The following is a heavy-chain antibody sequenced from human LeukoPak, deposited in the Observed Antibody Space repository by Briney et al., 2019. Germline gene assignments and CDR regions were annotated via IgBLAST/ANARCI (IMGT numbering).Heavy chain of an antibody. Sequence: SETLSLTCTVSGGSISSYYWSWIRQPPGKGLEWIGYIYYSGSTNYNPSLKSRVTISVDTSKNQFSLKLSSVTAADTAVYYCARVRDPAGYYYYMDVWGKGTTVTVSS. J-gene: IGHJ6*03. CDR3: ARVRDPAGYYYYMDV. CDR1: GGSISSYY. CDR2: IYYSGST. V-gene: IGHV4-59*01.